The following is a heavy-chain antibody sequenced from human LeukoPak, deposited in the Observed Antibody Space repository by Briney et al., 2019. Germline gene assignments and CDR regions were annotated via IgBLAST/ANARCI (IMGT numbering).Heavy chain of an antibody. CDR3: ARDYLERRVVSGAVLDY. D-gene: IGHD1-1*01. CDR1: GYTFTSYY. Sequence: ASVKVSCKASGYTFTSYYMHWVRQAPGQGLEWMGIINPSGGSTSYAQKFQGRVTMTRDTSTSTVYMELSSLRSEDTAVYYCARDYLERRVVSGAVLDYWGQGTLVTVSS. V-gene: IGHV1-46*01. J-gene: IGHJ4*02. CDR2: INPSGGST.